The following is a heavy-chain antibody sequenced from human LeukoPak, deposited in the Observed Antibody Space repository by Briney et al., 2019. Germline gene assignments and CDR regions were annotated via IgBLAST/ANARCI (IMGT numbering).Heavy chain of an antibody. CDR1: GYTFSSYD. J-gene: IGHJ4*02. V-gene: IGHV1-18*01. CDR3: SRYGGGSYYGYYFDY. Sequence: SVKVXCKASGYTFSSYDISWVRQAPGQGLEWMGWISAYNGNTNYAQKLQGRVTMTTDTFTSTAYMELRSLRSDDTAVYYCSRYGGGSYYGYYFDYWGQGTLVTVSS. CDR2: ISAYNGNT. D-gene: IGHD1-26*01.